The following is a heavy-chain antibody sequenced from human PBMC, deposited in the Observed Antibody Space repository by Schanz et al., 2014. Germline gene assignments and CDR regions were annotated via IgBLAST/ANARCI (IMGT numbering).Heavy chain of an antibody. CDR2: ISAYNGHT. D-gene: IGHD3-10*01. Sequence: QVQLVQSGAEAKKPGASAKVSCKASGYTFTSYGITWVRQAPGQGLEWMGWISAYNGHTTYAQKCQGRVTMTRDTVTTTVHLELTRLRTDDTAIYYCARVHIAAYHYNSPGAFDIWGQGTRVTVSS. CDR1: GYTFTSYG. J-gene: IGHJ3*02. V-gene: IGHV1-18*01. CDR3: ARVHIAAYHYNSPGAFDI.